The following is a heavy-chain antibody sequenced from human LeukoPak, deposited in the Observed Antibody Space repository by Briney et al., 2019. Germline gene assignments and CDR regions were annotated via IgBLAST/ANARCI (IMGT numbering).Heavy chain of an antibody. CDR3: ARHRGYCSSTSCYPYYFDH. D-gene: IGHD2-2*01. CDR2: IYSGGGT. V-gene: IGHV3-66*04. J-gene: IGHJ4*02. Sequence: GGSLRLSCAASGFTFSSYAMSWVRQAPGKGLEWVSIIYSGGGTYYAGSVKGRFTISRDNSKNTLFLQMNSLRAEDTAVYYCARHRGYCSSTSCYPYYFDHWGQGTLVTVSS. CDR1: GFTFSSYA.